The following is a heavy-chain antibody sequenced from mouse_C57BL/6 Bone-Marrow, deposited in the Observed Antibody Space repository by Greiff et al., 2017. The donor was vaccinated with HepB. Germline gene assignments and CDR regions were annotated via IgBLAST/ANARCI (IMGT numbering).Heavy chain of an antibody. CDR1: GYTFTSYG. D-gene: IGHD1-1*01. CDR2: IYPRSGNT. J-gene: IGHJ3*01. Sequence: VQLQQSGAELARPGASVKLSCKASGYTFTSYGISWVKQRTGQSLEWIGEIYPRSGNTYYNEKFKGKATLTADKSSSTAYMELRSLTSEDSAVYFCAISPYYYGSSAYWGQGTLVTVSA. CDR3: AISPYYYGSSAY. V-gene: IGHV1-81*01.